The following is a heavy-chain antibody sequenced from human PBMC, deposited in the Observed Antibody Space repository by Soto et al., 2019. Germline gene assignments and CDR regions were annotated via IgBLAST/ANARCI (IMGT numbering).Heavy chain of an antibody. Sequence: ASETLSLTCAVYGGSFSGYYWSWIRQPPGKGLEWIGEINHSGSTNYNPSLKSRVTISVDTSKNQFSLKLSSVTAADTAVYYCASRARLGVVMIDYWGQGTLVTVSS. CDR1: GGSFSGYY. J-gene: IGHJ4*02. CDR2: INHSGST. CDR3: ASRARLGVVMIDY. V-gene: IGHV4-34*01. D-gene: IGHD3-3*01.